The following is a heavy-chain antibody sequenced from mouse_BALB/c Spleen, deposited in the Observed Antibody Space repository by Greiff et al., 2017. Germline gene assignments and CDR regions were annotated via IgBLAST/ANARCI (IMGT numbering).Heavy chain of an antibody. J-gene: IGHJ4*01. V-gene: IGHV1S56*01. Sequence: VQLQESGPELVKPGALVKISCTASGYTFTSYDINWVKQRPGQGLEWIGLIYHGAGSTKSNEKFNGKATLTADKSSSTAYMQLSSLTSENSAVYFCARRRGDYYAMDYWGQGTSVTVSS. CDR3: ARRRGDYYAMDY. CDR1: GYTFTSYD. CDR2: IYHGAGST.